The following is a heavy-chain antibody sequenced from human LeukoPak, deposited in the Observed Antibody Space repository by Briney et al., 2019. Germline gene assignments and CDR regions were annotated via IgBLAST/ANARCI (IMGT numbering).Heavy chain of an antibody. V-gene: IGHV3-23*05. J-gene: IGHJ4*02. CDR3: AKGISGSCHTGLGF. CDR2: IYGSNNNT. Sequence: GGSLRLSCAASGFTFSSFAMGWVRLAPGKGLQWISCIYGSNNNTYYTDSVTGRFTISRDNSKTTLFLQMNSLRAEDTAVYYCAKGISGSCHTGLGFWGQGTLVTVSS. D-gene: IGHD3-3*02. CDR1: GFTFSSFA.